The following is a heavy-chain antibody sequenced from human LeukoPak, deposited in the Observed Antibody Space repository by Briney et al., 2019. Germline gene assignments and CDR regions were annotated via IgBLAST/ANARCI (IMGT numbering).Heavy chain of an antibody. CDR2: INSDGSST. D-gene: IGHD6-19*01. CDR3: ASRGYSSGWYYYYYYMDV. V-gene: IGHV3-74*01. CDR1: GFTFSSYW. Sequence: PGGSLRLSCAASGFTFSSYWLHWVRQAPGKWLVWVSRINSDGSSTSYADSVKGRFTISRDNDKNTLYLQMNSLRAEDTAVYYCASRGYSSGWYYYYYYMDVWGKGTRSPSP. J-gene: IGHJ6*03.